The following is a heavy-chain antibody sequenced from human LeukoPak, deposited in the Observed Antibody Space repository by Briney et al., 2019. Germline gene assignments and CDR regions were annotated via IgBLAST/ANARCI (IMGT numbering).Heavy chain of an antibody. CDR1: GGSISGNY. CDR3: ARAVAAAGTFKFDF. CDR2: VFYTGST. D-gene: IGHD6-25*01. V-gene: IGHV4-59*01. J-gene: IGHJ4*02. Sequence: SETLSLTCTVSGGSISGNYWTWIRQPPGKGLDYIGHVFYTGSTNYSPSLKSRVTISIDTSKSHFSLKLTSVTAADTAVYYCARAVAAAGTFKFDFWGQGTLVTVSS.